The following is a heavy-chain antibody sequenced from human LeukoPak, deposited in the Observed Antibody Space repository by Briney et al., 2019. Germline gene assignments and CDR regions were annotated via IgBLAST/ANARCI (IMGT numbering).Heavy chain of an antibody. CDR1: GGSFSGYY. D-gene: IGHD4-17*01. V-gene: IGHV4-34*01. Sequence: PPETLSLTCAVYGGSFSGYYWSWIRQPPGKGLEWIGEINHSGSTNYNPSLKSRVTTSVDTSKNQFSLKLSSVTAADTAVYYCAREDYGDYLEAHAFDIWGQGTMVTVSS. J-gene: IGHJ3*02. CDR3: AREDYGDYLEAHAFDI. CDR2: INHSGST.